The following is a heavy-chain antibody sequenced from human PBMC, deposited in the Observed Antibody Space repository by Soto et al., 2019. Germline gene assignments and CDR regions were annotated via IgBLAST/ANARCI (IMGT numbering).Heavy chain of an antibody. CDR1: GYTFTSYY. Sequence: ASVKVSCKASGYTFTSYYMHWVRQAPGQGLEWMGIISPSGGSTSYAQKFQGRVTMTRDTSTSTVYMELSSLRSEDTAVYYCAREARVGATFFYYGMDAWGQGTTVTVSS. V-gene: IGHV1-46*01. D-gene: IGHD1-26*01. J-gene: IGHJ6*02. CDR3: AREARVGATFFYYGMDA. CDR2: ISPSGGST.